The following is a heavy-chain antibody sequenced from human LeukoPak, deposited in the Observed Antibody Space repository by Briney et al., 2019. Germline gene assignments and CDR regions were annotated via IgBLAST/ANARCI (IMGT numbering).Heavy chain of an antibody. CDR3: AEHRWELLRPIDY. V-gene: IGHV3-23*01. Sequence: GGSVRLSCAASGFTFSSYAMSWVRQAPGKGLEWVSAISGSGGSTYYADSVKGRFTISRDNSKNTLYLQMNSLRAEDTAVYYCAEHRWELLRPIDYWGQGTLVTVSS. CDR1: GFTFSSYA. D-gene: IGHD1-26*01. CDR2: ISGSGGST. J-gene: IGHJ4*02.